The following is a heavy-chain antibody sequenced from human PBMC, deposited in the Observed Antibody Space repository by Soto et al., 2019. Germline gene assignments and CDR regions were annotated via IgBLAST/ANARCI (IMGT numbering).Heavy chain of an antibody. CDR2: ISSNGGST. Sequence: GGSLRLSCAASGFTFSSYAMHWVRQAPGEGLEYVSAISSNGGSTYYADSVKGRFTISRDNSKNTLYLQMSSLRAEDTAVYYCVKDSWDSSGYFDYWGQGTLVTVSS. J-gene: IGHJ4*02. CDR3: VKDSWDSSGYFDY. D-gene: IGHD3-22*01. V-gene: IGHV3-64D*06. CDR1: GFTFSSYA.